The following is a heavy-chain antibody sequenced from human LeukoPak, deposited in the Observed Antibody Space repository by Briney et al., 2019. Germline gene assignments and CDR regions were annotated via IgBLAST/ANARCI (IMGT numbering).Heavy chain of an antibody. CDR3: ARHLRSGWYVGPPWN. CDR1: RDSISSTINY. CDR2: INHSGST. Sequence: PSETLSLTCTVSRDSISSTINYWSWIRQPPGKGLEWIGEINHSGSTNYNPSLKSRVTISVDTSKSQFSLRLSSVTAADTAVYYCARHLRSGWYVGPPWNWGQGTLVTVSS. D-gene: IGHD6-19*01. J-gene: IGHJ4*02. V-gene: IGHV4-39*01.